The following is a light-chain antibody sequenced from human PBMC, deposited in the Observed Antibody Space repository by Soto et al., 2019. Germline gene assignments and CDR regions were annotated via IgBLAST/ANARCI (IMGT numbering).Light chain of an antibody. V-gene: IGKV3-15*01. CDR2: GAS. CDR1: QTVSSN. Sequence: EIVMTQAPATLSVSPGEIATLSCSASQTVSSNLAWYQQKPGQAPRLLIYGASTRATVIPARFSGSGSGTDFTLTISRLEPGDFVVYYCQEYGSPPQKFGQGTKVDIK. CDR3: QEYGSPPQK. J-gene: IGKJ1*01.